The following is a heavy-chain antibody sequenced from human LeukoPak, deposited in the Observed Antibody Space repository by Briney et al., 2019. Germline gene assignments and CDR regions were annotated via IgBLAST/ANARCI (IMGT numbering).Heavy chain of an antibody. CDR2: INPKSGDT. CDR1: GYTFTGNF. CDR3: ARGGIEVPAFDI. J-gene: IGHJ3*02. V-gene: IGHV1-2*02. D-gene: IGHD1-26*01. Sequence: ASVKVSCKASGYTFTGNFIHWVRQAPGQGLEWVGLINPKSGDTTYAQGFQGRLTLTRDTFIRTAFMGLGSLGSDDTAVYYCARGGIEVPAFDIWGRGTMVTVSS.